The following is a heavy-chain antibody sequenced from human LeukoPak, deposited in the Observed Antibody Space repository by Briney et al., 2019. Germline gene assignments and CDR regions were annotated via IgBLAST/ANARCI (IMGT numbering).Heavy chain of an antibody. CDR3: ARGYCSSTICFQYFHH. J-gene: IGHJ1*01. D-gene: IGHD2-2*01. Sequence: PSETLSLTCTVSSDSISSSYWSWIRQPPGKGLEWIGYIYYSGSTNYNPSLKSRVAISVDTSKNQLSLKLNSVTAADTAVYYCARGYCSSTICFQYFHHWGQGTLVTVSS. CDR2: IYYSGST. V-gene: IGHV4-59*01. CDR1: SDSISSSY.